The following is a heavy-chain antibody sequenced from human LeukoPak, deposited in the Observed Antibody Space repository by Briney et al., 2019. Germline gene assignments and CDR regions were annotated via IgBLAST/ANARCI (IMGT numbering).Heavy chain of an antibody. J-gene: IGHJ4*02. CDR3: ARKFCSDGTCYWSFDF. V-gene: IGHV3-21*01. CDR2: ISESSNYT. D-gene: IGHD2-15*01. Sequence: GGSLRLSCAASGFTFSSYSINWVRQAPGKGLEWVSSISESSNYTYYADSVKGRFTISRDNAKNSLYLQMNSLRAEDTALYYCARKFCSDGTCYWSFDFWGQGTLVTVSS. CDR1: GFTFSSYS.